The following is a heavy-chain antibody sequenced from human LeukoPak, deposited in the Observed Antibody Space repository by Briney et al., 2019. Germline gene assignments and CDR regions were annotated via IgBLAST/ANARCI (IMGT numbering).Heavy chain of an antibody. CDR2: ISYDGSNK. D-gene: IGHD1-20*01. CDR1: GFTFSSYG. Sequence: GGSLRLSCAASGFTFSSYGMHWVRQAPGKGLEWVAVISYDGSNKYYADSAKGRFTISRDNSKNTLYLQMNSLRAEDTAVYYCAKQGITGTGGYFDYWGQGTLVTVFS. J-gene: IGHJ4*02. CDR3: AKQGITGTGGYFDY. V-gene: IGHV3-30*18.